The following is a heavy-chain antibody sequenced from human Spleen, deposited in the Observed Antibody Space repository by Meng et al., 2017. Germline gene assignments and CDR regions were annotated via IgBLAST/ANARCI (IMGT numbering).Heavy chain of an antibody. J-gene: IGHJ5*02. Sequence: DSVPGLVQASPTLSLTWSGSSDSISSCDNYGNWIRRHSGKGLVWFVYIYYSMITYDYPSLKIRVTISIDASKNQISLKLSSGTAAYAAVYDCSRDNRIAPGVNNWFDPWGQGTLVTVSS. D-gene: IGHD6-13*01. CDR2: IYYSMIT. CDR3: SRDNRIAPGVNNWFDP. V-gene: IGHV4-31*02. CDR1: SDSISSCDNY.